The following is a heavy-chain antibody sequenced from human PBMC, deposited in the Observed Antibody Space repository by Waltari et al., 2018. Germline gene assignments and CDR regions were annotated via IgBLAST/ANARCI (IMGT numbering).Heavy chain of an antibody. V-gene: IGHV4-4*02. CDR1: W. D-gene: IGHD2-15*01. J-gene: IGHJ4*02. CDR2: VLGRGRT. CDR3: ARDRGRVLYLDT. Sequence: WKSAVHQSPSKGLELLEQVLGRGRTNYIPSVADRGTISLDTSTEQFALKMTSATATDTALYYCARDRGRVLYLDTWGPATLVTVSP.